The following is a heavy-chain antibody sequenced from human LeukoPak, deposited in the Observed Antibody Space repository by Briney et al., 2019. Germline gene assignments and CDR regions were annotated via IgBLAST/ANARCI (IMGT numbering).Heavy chain of an antibody. Sequence: ASVKVSCKASGYTFTTYGISWVRQAPGQGLEWMGWITTYSGNTYYAQKFQGRVTMTEDTSTDTAYMELSSLRSEDTAVYYCATVPWNDSSGYYNWFDPWGQGTLVTVSS. CDR1: GYTFTTYG. V-gene: IGHV1-18*01. D-gene: IGHD3-22*01. CDR3: ATVPWNDSSGYYNWFDP. J-gene: IGHJ5*02. CDR2: ITTYSGNT.